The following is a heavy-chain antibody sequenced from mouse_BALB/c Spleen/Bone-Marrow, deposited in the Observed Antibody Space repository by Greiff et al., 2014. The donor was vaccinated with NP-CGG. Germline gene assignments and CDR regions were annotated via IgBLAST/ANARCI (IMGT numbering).Heavy chain of an antibody. Sequence: DVKLQESGAELVKPGASVKLSCTASGFNIKDTYMHWVKQRPEQGLEWIGRIDPANGNTKYDPKFQGKATITADISSNTAYLQLSSLTSEDTAVYYCARWEYYAMDYWGQGTSVTVSS. CDR2: IDPANGNT. CDR1: GFNIKDTY. CDR3: ARWEYYAMDY. J-gene: IGHJ4*01. D-gene: IGHD4-1*01. V-gene: IGHV14-3*02.